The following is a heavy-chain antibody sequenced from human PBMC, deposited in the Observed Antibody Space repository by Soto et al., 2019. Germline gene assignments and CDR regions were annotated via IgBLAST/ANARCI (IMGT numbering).Heavy chain of an antibody. Sequence: PGGSLRLSCAASGFTFDDYTMHWVRQAPGKGLEWVSLISWDGGSTYYADSVKGRFTISRDNSKNSLYLQMNSLRTEDTALYYCAKDTSSSSYNWFDPWGQGTLVTVSS. CDR3: AKDTSSSSYNWFDP. CDR1: GFTFDDYT. D-gene: IGHD6-13*01. CDR2: ISWDGGST. J-gene: IGHJ5*02. V-gene: IGHV3-43*01.